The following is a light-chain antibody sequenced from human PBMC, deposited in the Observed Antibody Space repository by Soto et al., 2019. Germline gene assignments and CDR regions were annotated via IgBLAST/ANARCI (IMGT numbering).Light chain of an antibody. Sequence: IVMTQSPATLSVSPGERATLSCRASQNVNYNLAWYQQKPGQAPSLLIHDASIRATAVPARFSGSGSGTEFTPTISSLQSEDFGVYYCQQYNYWPRTFGQGTKVEIK. V-gene: IGKV3-15*01. J-gene: IGKJ1*01. CDR2: DAS. CDR3: QQYNYWPRT. CDR1: QNVNYN.